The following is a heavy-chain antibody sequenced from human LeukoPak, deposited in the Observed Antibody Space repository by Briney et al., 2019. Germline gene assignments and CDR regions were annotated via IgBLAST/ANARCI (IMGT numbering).Heavy chain of an antibody. CDR2: IYYSGST. Sequence: SQTLSLTCTVSGGSISSGGYYWSWIRQHPGKGLEWIGYIYYSGSTYYNPSLKSRVTISVDTSKNQFSLKLSSVTAADTAVYYCARGAVCSGGSCLVEAFDIWGQGTMVTVSS. D-gene: IGHD2-15*01. J-gene: IGHJ3*02. CDR3: ARGAVCSGGSCLVEAFDI. CDR1: GGSISSGGYY. V-gene: IGHV4-31*03.